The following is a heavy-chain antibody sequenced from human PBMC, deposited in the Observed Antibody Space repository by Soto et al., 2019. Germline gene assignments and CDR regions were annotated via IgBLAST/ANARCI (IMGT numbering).Heavy chain of an antibody. CDR2: INPNGGNT. D-gene: IGHD6-6*01. V-gene: IGHV1-8*01. J-gene: IGHJ6*03. Sequence: QVQLVQSGAEVKKPGASVKVSCKSSGYTFTSYDINWVRQATGQGLEWMGWINPNGGNTGYVQKFQGRVTMTRNTSISTDYMELGSLRSEDTAVYYCARGRDRSSSLRYYYYMDVWGKGTTVTVSS. CDR1: GYTFTSYD. CDR3: ARGRDRSSSLRYYYYMDV.